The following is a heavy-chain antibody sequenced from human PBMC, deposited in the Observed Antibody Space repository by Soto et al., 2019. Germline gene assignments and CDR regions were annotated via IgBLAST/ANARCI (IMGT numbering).Heavy chain of an antibody. CDR2: IYYSGST. Sequence: PSETLSLTCTVSGGSISSYYWSWIRQPPGKGLEWIGDIYYSGSTNYNPSLKSRVTISVDTSKNQFSLKLSSVTAADTAVYFCARRYGLSAFDIWGPGTMVTVSS. V-gene: IGHV4-59*08. J-gene: IGHJ3*02. D-gene: IGHD3-10*01. CDR3: ARRYGLSAFDI. CDR1: GGSISSYY.